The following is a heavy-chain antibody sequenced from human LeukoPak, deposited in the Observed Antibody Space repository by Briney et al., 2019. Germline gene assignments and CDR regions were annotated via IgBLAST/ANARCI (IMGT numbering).Heavy chain of an antibody. D-gene: IGHD2-15*01. CDR3: AKDGICLDF. CDR1: GFTLSSYA. J-gene: IGHJ4*02. Sequence: GGSLRLSCVASGFTLSSYAVSWVRQAPGKGLEWVSLISTGDKTKYADSVKGRFTISRDTSKNTLHLQMNSLRAEDTAVYYCAKDGICLDFWGQGTLVTVSS. V-gene: IGHV3-66*01. CDR2: ISTGDKT.